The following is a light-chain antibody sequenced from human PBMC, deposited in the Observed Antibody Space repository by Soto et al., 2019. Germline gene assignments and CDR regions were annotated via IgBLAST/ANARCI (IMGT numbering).Light chain of an antibody. CDR2: AAS. V-gene: IGKV1-9*01. J-gene: IGKJ4*01. CDR3: QQLNNYLSLT. CDR1: QGINSY. Sequence: DIQLTQSPSFLSASVGNRVTITCRASQGINSYFAWYQQKPGKAPKLLIYAASTLQSEVPSRFSGRGSGTEFTHSISSLPPEDFATHYWQQLNNYLSLTFGGGTKVEIK.